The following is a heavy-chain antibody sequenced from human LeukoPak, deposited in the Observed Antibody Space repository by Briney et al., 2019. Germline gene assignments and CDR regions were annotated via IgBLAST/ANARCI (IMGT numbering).Heavy chain of an antibody. J-gene: IGHJ4*02. CDR3: AKATTISAAGSHFVY. Sequence: GGSLRPSCVESGFTSSNYPMSWVRQAPGGGLEWVAAISGNGGTTYYADSVKGRFTISRDNSKNTLYLQMNSLRAEDTAVFYCAKATTISAAGSHFVYWGQGTLVTVSS. CDR1: GFTSSNYP. V-gene: IGHV3-23*01. CDR2: ISGNGGTT. D-gene: IGHD6-13*01.